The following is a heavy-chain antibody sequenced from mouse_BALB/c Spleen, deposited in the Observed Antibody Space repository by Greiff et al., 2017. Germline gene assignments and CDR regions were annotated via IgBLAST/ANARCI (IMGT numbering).Heavy chain of an antibody. CDR2: INPSNGRT. J-gene: IGHJ4*01. CDR1: GYTFTSYW. Sequence: QVQLQQPGAELVKPGASVKLSCKASGYTFTSYWMHWVKQRPGQGLEWIGEINPSNGRTNYNEKFKSKATLTVDKSSSTAYMQLSSLTSEDSAVYYCAPITTVVADAMDYWGQGTSVTVSS. CDR3: APITTVVADAMDY. D-gene: IGHD1-1*01. V-gene: IGHV1S81*02.